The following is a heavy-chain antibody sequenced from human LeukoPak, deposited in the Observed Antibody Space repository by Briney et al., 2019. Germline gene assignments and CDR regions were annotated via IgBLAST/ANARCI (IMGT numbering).Heavy chain of an antibody. V-gene: IGHV3-30*18. Sequence: GGSLRLSCAASGFTFSSYGMHWVRQAPGKGLEWVAVISYDGSNKYYADSVKGRFTISRDNSKNTLYLQMNSLRAEDTAVYYCAKGGNPGNLFDYWGQGTLVTVSS. CDR2: ISYDGSNK. CDR1: GFTFSSYG. J-gene: IGHJ4*02. CDR3: AKGGNPGNLFDY.